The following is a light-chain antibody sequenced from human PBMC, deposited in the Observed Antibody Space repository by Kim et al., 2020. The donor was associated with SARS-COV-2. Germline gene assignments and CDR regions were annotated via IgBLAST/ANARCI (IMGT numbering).Light chain of an antibody. V-gene: IGLV6-57*01. Sequence: PGKTVTISCTRSSGSIASNYVQWYQQRPGSSPTTVIYEDNQRPSGVPDRFSGSIDSSSNSASLTISGLKTEDEADYYCQSYDSSKWVFGGGTKLTVL. J-gene: IGLJ3*02. CDR1: SGSIASNY. CDR3: QSYDSSKWV. CDR2: EDN.